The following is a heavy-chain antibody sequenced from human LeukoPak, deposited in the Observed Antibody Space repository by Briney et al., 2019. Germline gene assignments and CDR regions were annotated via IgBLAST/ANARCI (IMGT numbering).Heavy chain of an antibody. J-gene: IGHJ4*02. D-gene: IGHD6-19*01. Sequence: GVSLRLSCTVSGFTVSINSMSWVRQAPGKGLEWVSFIYSGGNTHYSDSVKGRFTISRDNSKNTLYLQMNSLRPEDTALYYCAKGSSYSTGLQDYWGQGTLVTVSS. V-gene: IGHV3-66*02. CDR3: AKGSSYSTGLQDY. CDR2: IYSGGNT. CDR1: GFTVSINS.